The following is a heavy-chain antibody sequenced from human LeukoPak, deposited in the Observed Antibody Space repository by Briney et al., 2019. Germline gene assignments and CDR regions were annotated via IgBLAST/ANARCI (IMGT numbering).Heavy chain of an antibody. V-gene: IGHV3-48*02. J-gene: IGHJ4*02. CDR3: ARRDPFDY. CDR2: ISGDSGTL. Sequence: PGGSLRLSCAASGFTFSAYHMNWVRQAPGKGLEWISFISGDSGTLYYADSVKGRFTISRDNAANSLYLQMNNLRDEDTAVYYCARRDPFDYWGQGTMVTVSS. CDR1: GFTFSAYH.